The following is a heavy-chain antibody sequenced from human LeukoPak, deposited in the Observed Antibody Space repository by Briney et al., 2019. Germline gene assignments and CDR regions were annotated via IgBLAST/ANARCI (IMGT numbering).Heavy chain of an antibody. CDR3: ARTFDFRAPRATDV. CDR2: VYHRETT. Sequence: PSETLSLTCSVTGVSIASGVYYWSWIRQSPGKGLEWLGYVYHRETTYYNPSLKSRISMSIDTSNNQFSLKLASVTAADTAVFYCARTFDFRAPRATDVWGKGTTVIASS. CDR1: GVSIASGVYY. V-gene: IGHV4-30-2*06. D-gene: IGHD3-9*01. J-gene: IGHJ6*04.